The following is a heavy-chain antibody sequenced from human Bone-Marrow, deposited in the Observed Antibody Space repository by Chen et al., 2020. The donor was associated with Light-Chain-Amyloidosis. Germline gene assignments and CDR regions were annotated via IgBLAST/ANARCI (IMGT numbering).Heavy chain of an antibody. V-gene: IGHV5-51*01. CDR3: ARRRDGYNFGY. CDR2: IYPDDSDA. J-gene: IGHJ4*02. CDR1: GYTFPNYW. Sequence: EVQLEQSGPEVKKPGESLKISCKGSGYTFPNYWIGWVRQMPGKGLEWMGVIYPDDSDARYSPSFEGQVTISADKSITTAYLQWRSLKASDTAMYYCARRRDGYNFGYWGQGTLVNVSS. D-gene: IGHD5-12*01.